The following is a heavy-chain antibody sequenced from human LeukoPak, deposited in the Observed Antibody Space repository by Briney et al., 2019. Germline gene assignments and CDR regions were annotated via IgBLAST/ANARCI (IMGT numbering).Heavy chain of an antibody. Sequence: GGSLRLSCAASGFTFSSYGMHWVRQAPGKGLEWVEFIRYDGSNKYYADSVKGRFTISRDNSKNTLYLQMNSLRAEDTAVYYCAKGGYDSSGFNAFDIWGQGTMVTVSS. CDR1: GFTFSSYG. V-gene: IGHV3-30*02. D-gene: IGHD3-22*01. J-gene: IGHJ3*02. CDR3: AKGGYDSSGFNAFDI. CDR2: IRYDGSNK.